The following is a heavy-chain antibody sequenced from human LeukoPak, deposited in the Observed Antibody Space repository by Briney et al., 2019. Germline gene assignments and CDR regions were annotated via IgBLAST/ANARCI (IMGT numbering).Heavy chain of an antibody. CDR2: ISPSGDST. CDR3: ANSNYYDSSGYPYYFDY. D-gene: IGHD3-22*01. J-gene: IGHJ4*02. V-gene: IGHV1-46*01. CDR1: GYTFSNHY. Sequence: ASVKVSCKASGYTFSNHYLHWVRQAPGQGLEWMGVISPSGDSTTYAQKFQGRVTMTRDTSTNIVYMELSSLRSEDTAVYYCANSNYYDSSGYPYYFDYWGQGTLVTVSS.